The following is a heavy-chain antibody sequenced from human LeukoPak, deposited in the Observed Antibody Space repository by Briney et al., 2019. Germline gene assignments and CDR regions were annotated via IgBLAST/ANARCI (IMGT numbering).Heavy chain of an antibody. J-gene: IGHJ6*02. CDR2: IHHGGST. V-gene: IGHV4-4*02. CDR1: VDSISSSKW. D-gene: IGHD1-1*01. Sequence: SGTLSLTCAVSVDSISSSKWWSWVRQAPGKGLEWIGEIHHGGSTNYNPPLKSRVTISIDKSKNEFSLKMSSVTAADTAVYYCARSRDTTNYYGMDVWGQGTTVTVSS. CDR3: ARSRDTTNYYGMDV.